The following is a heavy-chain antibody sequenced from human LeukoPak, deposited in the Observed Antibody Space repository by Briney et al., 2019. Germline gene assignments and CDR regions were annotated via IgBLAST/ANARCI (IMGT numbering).Heavy chain of an antibody. J-gene: IGHJ4*02. Sequence: GGSLRLSCAASGFTFSSYAMSWVRLAPGKGLEWVGHIRSKNHGGTAEYAASVRGRFTISRDDSKNTIYLEMYRLRTDDTAIYYCAKDVPLTGGGALVYWGQGAPVTVSS. D-gene: IGHD1-26*01. CDR3: AKDVPLTGGGALVY. CDR1: GFTFSSYA. V-gene: IGHV3-15*01. CDR2: IRSKNHGGTA.